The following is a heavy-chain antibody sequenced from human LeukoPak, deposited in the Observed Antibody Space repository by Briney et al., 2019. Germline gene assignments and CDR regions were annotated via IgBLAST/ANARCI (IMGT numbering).Heavy chain of an antibody. CDR3: ARHRAAAGHFDY. V-gene: IGHV4-39*01. CDR2: IYYSGST. Sequence: SETLSLTCTVSGGSISGDSYYWGWIRQPPGKGLEWIGSIYYSGSTYYNPSLKSRVTISVDTSKNQFSLKLGSVTAADTAVYYCARHRAAAGHFDYWGQGTLVTVSS. CDR1: GGSISGDSYY. J-gene: IGHJ4*02. D-gene: IGHD6-13*01.